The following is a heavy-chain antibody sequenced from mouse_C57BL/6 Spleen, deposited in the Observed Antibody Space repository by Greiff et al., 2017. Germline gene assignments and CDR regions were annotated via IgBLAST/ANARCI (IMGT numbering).Heavy chain of an antibody. CDR1: GYTFTSYW. CDR3: ASTDYDGSSCSWFAY. Sequence: VQLQQPGAELVRPGSSVKLSCKASGYTFTSYWMHWVKQRPIQGLEWIGNIDPSDSETHYNQKFKDKATLTVDKSSSTAYMQLSSLTSEDSAVYYCASTDYDGSSCSWFAYWGQGTLVTVSA. CDR2: IDPSDSET. J-gene: IGHJ3*01. V-gene: IGHV1-52*01. D-gene: IGHD1-1*01.